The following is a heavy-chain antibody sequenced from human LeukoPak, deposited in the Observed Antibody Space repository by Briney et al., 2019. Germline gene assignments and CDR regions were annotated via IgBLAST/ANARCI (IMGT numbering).Heavy chain of an antibody. J-gene: IGHJ3*02. CDR2: IIPILGTA. CDR3: AREDGGAEDAFDI. D-gene: IGHD4-23*01. CDR1: GGTFSSYA. V-gene: IGHV1-69*13. Sequence: SVKVSCKASGGTFSSYAISWARQAPGQGLEWMGGIIPILGTANYAQKFQGRVTITADESTSTAYMELSSLRSEDTAVYYCAREDGGAEDAFDIWGQGTMVTVSS.